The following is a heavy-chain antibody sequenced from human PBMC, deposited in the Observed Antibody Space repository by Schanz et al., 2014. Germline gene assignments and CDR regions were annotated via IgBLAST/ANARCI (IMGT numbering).Heavy chain of an antibody. V-gene: IGHV1-46*03. CDR1: GYTFTTYY. J-gene: IGHJ3*02. CDR2: INPSGGST. CDR3: ARGPSTGAFDI. Sequence: QVQLVQSGAEVKKPGASVKVSCKASGYTFTTYYIHWVRQAPGQGLEWMGKINPSGGSTSYAQKFRGRVTMTRDTSTSTVYMELSSLRSEDTAVYFCARGPSTGAFDIWGQGTMVTVSS.